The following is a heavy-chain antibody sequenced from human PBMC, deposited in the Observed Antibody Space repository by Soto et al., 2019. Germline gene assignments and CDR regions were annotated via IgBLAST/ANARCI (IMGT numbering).Heavy chain of an antibody. CDR3: ARQPRMFLFGGVTVTSAYVS. D-gene: IGHD3-16*02. J-gene: IGHJ5*02. V-gene: IGHV5-51*01. CDR2: IYPGDSDT. CDR1: GYSFTSYG. Sequence: PGASLKISCKGSGYSFTSYGIGWVRQIPGKGLEWMGIIYPGDSDTRYSPSFQGQVTISADKSISTAYLQWSSLKASDTAMYYCARQPRMFLFGGVTVTSAYVSLGQGLLVSVSS.